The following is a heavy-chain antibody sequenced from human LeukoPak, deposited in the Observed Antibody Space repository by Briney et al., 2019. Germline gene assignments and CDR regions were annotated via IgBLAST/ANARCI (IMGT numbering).Heavy chain of an antibody. J-gene: IGHJ2*01. V-gene: IGHV4-4*02. CDR1: GGSISSSNW. Sequence: SETLSLTCAVSGGSISSSNWWSWVRQPPGKGLEWIGEIYHSGSTNYNPSLKSRVTISVDKSKNQFSLKLGSVTAADTAVYYCAARSHHWYFDLWGRGTLVTVSS. CDR3: AARSHHWYFDL. CDR2: IYHSGST.